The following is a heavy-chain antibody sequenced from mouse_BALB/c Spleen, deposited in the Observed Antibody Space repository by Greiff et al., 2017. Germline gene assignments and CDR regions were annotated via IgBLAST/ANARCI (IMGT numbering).Heavy chain of an antibody. D-gene: IGHD1-2*01. V-gene: IGHV5-17*02. CDR3: ARSETTAYYCDY. J-gene: IGHJ2*01. Sequence: EVQRVESGGGLVQPGGSRKLSCAASGFTFSSFGMHWVRQAPEKGLEWVAYISSGSSTIYYADTVKGRFTISRDNPKNTLFLQMTSLRSEDTAMYYCARSETTAYYCDYWGQGTTLTVSS. CDR1: GFTFSSFG. CDR2: ISSGSSTI.